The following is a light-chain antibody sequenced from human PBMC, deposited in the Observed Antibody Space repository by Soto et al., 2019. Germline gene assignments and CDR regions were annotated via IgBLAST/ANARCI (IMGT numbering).Light chain of an antibody. CDR3: SSYTSSSTLVV. J-gene: IGLJ1*01. CDR1: SSDVGGYNY. V-gene: IGLV2-14*01. CDR2: EVS. Sequence: QSALTQPASVPGSPGQSITISCTGTSSDVGGYNYVSWYQQHPGKAPKLMIYEVSNRPSGVSNRFSGSKSGNTASLTISGLQAEDEADYYCSSYTSSSTLVVFGTGTKLTVL.